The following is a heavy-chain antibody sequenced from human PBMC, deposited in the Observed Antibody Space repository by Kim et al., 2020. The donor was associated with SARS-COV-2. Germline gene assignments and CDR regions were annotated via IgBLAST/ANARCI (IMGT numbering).Heavy chain of an antibody. V-gene: IGHV3-13*01. CDR1: GFTFSSYD. CDR2: IGTAGDT. J-gene: IGHJ6*02. Sequence: GGSLRLSCAASGFTFSSYDMHWVRQATGKGLEWVSAIGTAGDTYYPGSVKGRFTISRENAKNSLYLQMNSLRAGDTAVYYCARQYPTTNLTGSYGMDVWGQGTTVTVSS. CDR3: ARQYPTTNLTGSYGMDV. D-gene: IGHD3-9*01.